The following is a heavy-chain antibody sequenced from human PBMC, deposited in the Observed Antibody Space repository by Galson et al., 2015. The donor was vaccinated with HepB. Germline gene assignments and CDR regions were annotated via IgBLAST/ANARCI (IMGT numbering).Heavy chain of an antibody. CDR2: ISTTSDNK. CDR3: TRIALSGSYWSFDC. CDR1: GFTFSSYT. Sequence: SLRLSCAASGFTFSSYTMNWVRQAPGKGLEWISYISTTSDNKFSADSVKGRFIISRDNAKNLLYLQMNSLRAEDTAVYYCTRIALSGSYWSFDCWGQGSLVTVSS. V-gene: IGHV3-48*01. D-gene: IGHD1-26*01. J-gene: IGHJ4*02.